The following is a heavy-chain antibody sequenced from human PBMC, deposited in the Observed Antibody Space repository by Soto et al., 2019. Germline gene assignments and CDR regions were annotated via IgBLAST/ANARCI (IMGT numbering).Heavy chain of an antibody. D-gene: IGHD6-6*01. CDR2: ISYDGSNK. CDR3: AKDRIAALGEFDY. Sequence: GGSLRLSCAASGFTFSSYGMHWVRQAPGKGLEWVAVISYDGSNKYYADSVKGRFTISRDNSKNTLYLQMNSLRAEDTAVYYCAKDRIAALGEFDYWXQGTLVTVSS. CDR1: GFTFSSYG. V-gene: IGHV3-30*18. J-gene: IGHJ4*02.